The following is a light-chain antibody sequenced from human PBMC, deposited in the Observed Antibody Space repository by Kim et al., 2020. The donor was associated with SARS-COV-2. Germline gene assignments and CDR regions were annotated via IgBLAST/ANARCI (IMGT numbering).Light chain of an antibody. V-gene: IGKV3-15*01. CDR1: ENLDSSY. J-gene: IGKJ5*01. Sequence: GERATLSCRTSENLDSSYLAWYRHRPGQAPRRLIYGASTRATGIPARFSGSGSGTDFTLTISSLQSEDIAVYYCQQYKNWPPSITFGQGTRLEIK. CDR3: QQYKNWPPSIT. CDR2: GAS.